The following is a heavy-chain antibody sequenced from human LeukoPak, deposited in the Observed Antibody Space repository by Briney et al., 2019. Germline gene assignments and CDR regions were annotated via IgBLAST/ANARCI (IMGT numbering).Heavy chain of an antibody. J-gene: IGHJ3*02. CDR1: GYSISSGYY. D-gene: IGHD1-26*01. V-gene: IGHV4-38-2*02. CDR2: IYHSGST. Sequence: SSETLSLTCTVSGYSISSGYYWGWIRQPPGKGLEWIGSIYHSGSTYYNPSLKSRVTISVDTSKNQFSLKLSSVTAADTAVYYCARLLIPRWGAFDIWGQGTMVTVSS. CDR3: ARLLIPRWGAFDI.